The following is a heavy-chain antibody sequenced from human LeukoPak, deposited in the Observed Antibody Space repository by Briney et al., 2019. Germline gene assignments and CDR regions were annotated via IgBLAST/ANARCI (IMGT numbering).Heavy chain of an antibody. V-gene: IGHV3-30*02. J-gene: IGHJ4*02. CDR1: GFTFSSYG. CDR2: IRYDGSNK. Sequence: GGSLRLSCAAAGFTFSSYGMHWVRQAPGKGLEWMAFIRYDGSNKYYADSVKGRFTISRDNSKNTLILQMNSLRADDTAMYYCAKDRGGSRDFDYWGQGTLVTVSS. CDR3: AKDRGGSRDFDY. D-gene: IGHD3-10*01.